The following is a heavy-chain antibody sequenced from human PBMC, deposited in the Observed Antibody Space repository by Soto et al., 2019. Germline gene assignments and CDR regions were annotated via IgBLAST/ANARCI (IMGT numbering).Heavy chain of an antibody. CDR1: GYTLTELS. CDR2: FDPEDGET. Sequence: ASVKVSCKVSGYTLTELSMHWVRQAPGKGLEWMGGFDPEDGETIYAQRFQGRVTMTEDTSTDTAYMELSSLRSEDTAVYYCATVFISGSLDHTGVKQLVSSNYFDYWGQGTLVTVSS. CDR3: ATVFISGSLDHTGVKQLVSSNYFDY. J-gene: IGHJ4*02. D-gene: IGHD6-13*01. V-gene: IGHV1-24*01.